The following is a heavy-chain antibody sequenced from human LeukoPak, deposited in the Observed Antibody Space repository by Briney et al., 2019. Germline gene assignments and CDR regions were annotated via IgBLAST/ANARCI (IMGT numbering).Heavy chain of an antibody. CDR1: GYTFTSYG. J-gene: IGHJ3*02. Sequence: GASVKVSCKASGYTFTSYGISWVRQAPGQGLEWMGWISAYNGNTNYAQKLQGRVTMTTDTSTSTAYMELRSLRSDDTAVYYCAREIGYYYDSSGTPDNEDAFDIWGQGTMVTVSS. V-gene: IGHV1-18*01. CDR2: ISAYNGNT. D-gene: IGHD3-22*01. CDR3: AREIGYYYDSSGTPDNEDAFDI.